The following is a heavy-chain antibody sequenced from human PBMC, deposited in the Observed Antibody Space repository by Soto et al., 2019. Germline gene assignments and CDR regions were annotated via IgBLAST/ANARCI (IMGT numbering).Heavy chain of an antibody. CDR2: IYYSGST. CDR3: ARHGSGYDFPFDY. CDR1: GGSISSYY. D-gene: IGHD5-12*01. V-gene: IGHV4-59*08. J-gene: IGHJ4*02. Sequence: SETLSLTCTVSGGSISSYYWSWIRQPPGKGLEWIGYIYYSGSTNYNPSLKSRFTISVDTSKNQFSLKLSSVTAADTAVYYCARHGSGYDFPFDYWGQGTLVTVSS.